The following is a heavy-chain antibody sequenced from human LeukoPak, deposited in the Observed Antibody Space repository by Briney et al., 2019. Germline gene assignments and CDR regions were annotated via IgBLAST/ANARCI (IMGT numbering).Heavy chain of an antibody. CDR3: AKEIEWLSTTDAFDI. Sequence: PGGSLRLSCVVSGFTLSDHYMHWVRQAPGKGLEWVAVISYDGSNKYYADSVKGRFTISRDNSKNTLYLQMNSLRAEDTAVYYCAKEIEWLSTTDAFDIWGQGTMVTVSS. CDR1: GFTLSDHY. V-gene: IGHV3-30*18. D-gene: IGHD5-12*01. J-gene: IGHJ3*02. CDR2: ISYDGSNK.